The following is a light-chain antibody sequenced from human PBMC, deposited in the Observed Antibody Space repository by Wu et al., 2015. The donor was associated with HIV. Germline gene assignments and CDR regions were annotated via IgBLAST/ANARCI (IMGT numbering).Light chain of an antibody. Sequence: DIQMTQSPSTLSASVGDRVTITCQASQDINNYLSRYQQKPGKAPNLLIYDASILQTGVPSRFSGSGFGTDFTFTINNLRPEDVGTYYCQQYEDVPPITFGQGTRLQIK. CDR1: QDINNY. CDR2: DAS. J-gene: IGKJ5*01. V-gene: IGKV1-33*01. CDR3: QQYEDVPPIT.